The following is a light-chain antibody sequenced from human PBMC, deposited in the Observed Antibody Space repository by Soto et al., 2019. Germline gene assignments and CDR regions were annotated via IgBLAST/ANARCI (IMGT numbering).Light chain of an antibody. CDR2: WAS. CDR3: HQYYSRPYT. V-gene: IGKV4-1*01. J-gene: IGKJ2*01. CDR1: RSIFYSSNNKNY. Sequence: DIVMTQSPDSLAVSLGERATINCKSSRSIFYSSNNKNYLTWYQQKPGQPPKVVIYWASTRESGVPDRFSGSGSGTDFTLTISSLQAEDVAVYYCHQYYSRPYTFGQGTKLEIK.